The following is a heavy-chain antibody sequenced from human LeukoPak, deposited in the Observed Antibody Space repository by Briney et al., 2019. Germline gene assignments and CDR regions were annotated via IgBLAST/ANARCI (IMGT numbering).Heavy chain of an antibody. CDR3: AKEFGVGATYFDY. Sequence: GGSLRLSCAVSGLTFSGSWMSWVRQAAGKGMEWVSAISGSGGSTYYAASVKGRFTISRDNSKNTLYLQMNSLRAEDTAVYYCAKEFGVGATYFDYWGQGTLVTVSS. J-gene: IGHJ4*02. V-gene: IGHV3-23*01. CDR1: GLTFSGSW. D-gene: IGHD1-26*01. CDR2: ISGSGGST.